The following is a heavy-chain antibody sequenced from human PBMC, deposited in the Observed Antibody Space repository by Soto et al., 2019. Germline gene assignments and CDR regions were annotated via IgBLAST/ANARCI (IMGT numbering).Heavy chain of an antibody. CDR1: GYTFTGYY. CDR3: ASPPPGGYSYGTRDAFDI. CDR2: INPNSGGT. J-gene: IGHJ3*02. V-gene: IGHV1-2*02. Sequence: ASVKFSCKASGYTFTGYYMHWVRQAPGQGLEWMGWINPNSGGTDYAQKFQGRVTMTRDRGMSTAYMDLSRLRSDDTAVDYCASPPPGGYSYGTRDAFDIWGQGTMVTVSS. D-gene: IGHD5-18*01.